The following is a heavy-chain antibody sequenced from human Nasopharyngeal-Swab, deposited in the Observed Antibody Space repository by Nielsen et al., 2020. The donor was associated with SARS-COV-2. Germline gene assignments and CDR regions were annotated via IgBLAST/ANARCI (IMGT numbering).Heavy chain of an antibody. CDR1: GGPISSYS. V-gene: IGHV4-4*07. CDR3: ARESGSSRAVVDP. Sequence: SETLSLTCTASGGPISSYSWSWIRQPAGKGLEWIGRIYTSGSTNYNPSLRSRVTMSVDTSKNQFSLKLSTVTAADTAVYYCARESGSSRAVVDPWGQGTLVTVSS. J-gene: IGHJ5*02. CDR2: IYTSGST. D-gene: IGHD1-26*01.